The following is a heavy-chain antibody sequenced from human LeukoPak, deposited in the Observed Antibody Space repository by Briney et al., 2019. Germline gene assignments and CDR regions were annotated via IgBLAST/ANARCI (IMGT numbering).Heavy chain of an antibody. Sequence: GGSLRLSCAASGFTFSSYSMNWVRQAPGKGLEWVSSISSSSSYIYYADSVKGRFTISRDNSKSTLYLQMNSLRAEDTAVYYCAKDVGHYMDVWGKGTTVTVSS. V-gene: IGHV3-21*01. D-gene: IGHD3/OR15-3a*01. CDR1: GFTFSSYS. CDR2: ISSSSSYI. J-gene: IGHJ6*03. CDR3: AKDVGHYMDV.